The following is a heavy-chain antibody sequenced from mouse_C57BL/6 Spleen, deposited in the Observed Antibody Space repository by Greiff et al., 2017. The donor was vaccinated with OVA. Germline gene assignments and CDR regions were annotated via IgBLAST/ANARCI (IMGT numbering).Heavy chain of an antibody. CDR1: GFTFSSYA. Sequence: EVQLQESGGGLVKPGGSLKLSCAASGFTFSSYAMPWVRQTPEKGLEWVASISDGGSYIYYPDNVKGRFTISRDNAKNNLYLQMSSLKSEDTAMYYCARDRDYYYDVDGWGQGTTVTVSS. CDR3: ARDRDYYYDVDG. CDR2: ISDGGSYI. D-gene: IGHD2-4*01. J-gene: IGHJ4*01. V-gene: IGHV5-4*01.